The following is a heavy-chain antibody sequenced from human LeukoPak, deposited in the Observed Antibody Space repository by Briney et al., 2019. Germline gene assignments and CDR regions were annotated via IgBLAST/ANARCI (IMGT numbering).Heavy chain of an antibody. Sequence: GGSLRLSCAASRFTFSSYAMSWVRQAPGKGLEWVSAISAGGNSAGSGTTYYADSVKGRFTISRDNSKNTLCLQMNSLRADDTAVYFCAVPQWELLNWGQGTLVTVSS. CDR3: AVPQWELLN. D-gene: IGHD1-26*01. J-gene: IGHJ4*02. CDR2: ISAGGNSAGSGTT. V-gene: IGHV3-23*01. CDR1: RFTFSSYA.